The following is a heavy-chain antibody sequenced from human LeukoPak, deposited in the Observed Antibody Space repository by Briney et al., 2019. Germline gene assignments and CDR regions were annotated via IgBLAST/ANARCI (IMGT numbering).Heavy chain of an antibody. V-gene: IGHV3-21*01. J-gene: IGHJ4*02. CDR1: GSTFSIYS. CDR2: ITSSSNYI. CDR3: PRDRGYFDN. Sequence: GGSLRLSCAASGSTFSIYSMNWVRQAPGKGLEWLSSITSSSNYIYYADSVKGRFTISRDNVQNSLYLQMNSLRAEDAAMYYCPRDRGYFDNWGQGTLVTVSS.